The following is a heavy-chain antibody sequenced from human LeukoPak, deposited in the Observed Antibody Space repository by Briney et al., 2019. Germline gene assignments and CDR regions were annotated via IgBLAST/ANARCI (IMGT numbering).Heavy chain of an antibody. CDR1: TFIFSASS. D-gene: IGHD2-21*02. J-gene: IGHJ4*02. V-gene: IGHV3-48*04. Sequence: GGSLRLSCEASTFIFSASSMHWVRQAPGKGLEWVSYISGSGTTIYYADSVKGRFTISRDNAKNSLYLQMNSLRAEDTAVYFCARDRSSVTAWVDYWGQGTLVTVSS. CDR3: ARDRSSVTAWVDY. CDR2: ISGSGTTI.